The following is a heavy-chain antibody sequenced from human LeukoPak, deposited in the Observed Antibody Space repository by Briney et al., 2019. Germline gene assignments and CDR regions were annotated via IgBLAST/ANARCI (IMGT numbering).Heavy chain of an antibody. D-gene: IGHD4-23*01. J-gene: IGHJ3*02. Sequence: GGSLRLSCAASGLTFSSYSTNWVRQAPGKGPEWVSSISSSSSYIYSADSLKGRFTISRDNAKSSLYLQMNNLRAEDTAVYYCARLLRWGAFDIWGQGRMVTVSS. CDR3: ARLLRWGAFDI. CDR1: GLTFSSYS. V-gene: IGHV3-21*01. CDR2: ISSSSSYI.